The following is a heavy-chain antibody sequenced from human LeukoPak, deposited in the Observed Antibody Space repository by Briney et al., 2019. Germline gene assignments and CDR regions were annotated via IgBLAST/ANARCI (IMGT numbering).Heavy chain of an antibody. CDR1: GFTFSSFS. D-gene: IGHD5-12*01. Sequence: GGSLRLSCTASGFTFSSFSMIWVRLPPGKELEWVSSISSSSSYIYYADSVKGRFTISRDNAKNSLYLQMNSQKADDTAVYYCARDVQVATIYPLDYWGQGTLVIVSS. V-gene: IGHV3-21*01. CDR2: ISSSSSYI. J-gene: IGHJ4*02. CDR3: ARDVQVATIYPLDY.